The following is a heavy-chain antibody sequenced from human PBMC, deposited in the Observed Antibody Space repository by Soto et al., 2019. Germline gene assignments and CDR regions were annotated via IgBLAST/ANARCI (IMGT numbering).Heavy chain of an antibody. CDR1: GYTFTSYG. Sequence: ASVKVSCKASGYTFTSYGISWVRQAPGQGLEWMGWISAYNGNTNCAQKLQGRVTMTTDTSTSTAYMELRSLRSDDTAVYYCASNSARSNYIASQDYYYGMDVWGQGTTVTVSS. D-gene: IGHD4-4*01. CDR3: ASNSARSNYIASQDYYYGMDV. J-gene: IGHJ6*02. V-gene: IGHV1-18*01. CDR2: ISAYNGNT.